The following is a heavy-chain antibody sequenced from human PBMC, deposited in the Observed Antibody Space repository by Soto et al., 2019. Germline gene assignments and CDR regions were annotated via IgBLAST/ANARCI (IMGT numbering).Heavy chain of an antibody. CDR1: GFTFSSYS. D-gene: IGHD3-3*01. CDR3: AGGYYDFWSGYYTRKDYYYGMDV. CDR2: ISSSSSTI. Sequence: PGGSLRLSCAASGFTFSSYSMNWVRQAPGKGLEWVSYISSSSSTIYYADSVKGRFTISRDNAKNSLYLQMNSLRDEDTAVYYCAGGYYDFWSGYYTRKDYYYGMDVWGQGTTVTVSS. V-gene: IGHV3-48*02. J-gene: IGHJ6*02.